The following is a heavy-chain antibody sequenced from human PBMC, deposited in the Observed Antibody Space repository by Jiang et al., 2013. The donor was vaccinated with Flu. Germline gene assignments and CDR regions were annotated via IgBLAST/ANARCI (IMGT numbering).Heavy chain of an antibody. CDR3: AHSRTDVGVESATPYFDS. V-gene: IGHV2-5*02. J-gene: IGHJ4*02. Sequence: EWLALIYWEGDKRYSPSLKSRLTIAKDTSRDQVVLTMTNMDPVDTATYYCAHSRTDVGVESATPYFDSWGPGTLVTVSS. CDR2: IYWEGDK. D-gene: IGHD2-21*01.